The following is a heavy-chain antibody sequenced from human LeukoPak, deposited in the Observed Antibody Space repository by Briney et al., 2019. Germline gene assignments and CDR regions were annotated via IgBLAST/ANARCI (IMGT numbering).Heavy chain of an antibody. J-gene: IGHJ3*02. CDR1: GYTFTGYY. CDR3: ARGGRTGYYKDAFDI. V-gene: IGHV1-2*02. Sequence: GASVKVSCKASGYTFTGYYMHWVRQAPGQGLEWMGWINPNSGGTNYAQKFQGRVTMTRDTSISTAYMELSRLRSDDTAVYYCARGGRTGYYKDAFDIWGQGTMVTVSS. CDR2: INPNSGGT. D-gene: IGHD3-9*01.